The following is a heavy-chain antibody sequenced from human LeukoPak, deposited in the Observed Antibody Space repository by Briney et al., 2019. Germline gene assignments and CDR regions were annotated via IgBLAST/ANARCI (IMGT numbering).Heavy chain of an antibody. CDR3: ARVDTAMVIDY. D-gene: IGHD5-18*01. Sequence: ASVKVSCKASGYTFTSYGISWVRQAPGQGLEWMGRIIPILGIANYAQKFQGRVTITADESTSTAYMELSSLRSEDTAVYYCARVDTAMVIDYWGQGTLVTVSS. CDR1: GYTFTSYG. V-gene: IGHV1-69*04. J-gene: IGHJ4*02. CDR2: IIPILGIA.